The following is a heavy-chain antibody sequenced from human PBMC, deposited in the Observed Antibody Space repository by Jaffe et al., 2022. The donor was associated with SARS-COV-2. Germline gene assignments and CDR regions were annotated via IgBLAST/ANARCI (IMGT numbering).Heavy chain of an antibody. D-gene: IGHD3-3*01. Sequence: QVQLVESGGGLVKPGGSLTLSCAASGFTFSDYYMHWIRQAPGKGLEWISCISNSGSTIYYSDSVKGRFTISRDNAKNSLYLHLSSLRAEDTAVYYCARVFDNSEWYNYFDPWGQGTLVTVSS. J-gene: IGHJ5*02. CDR1: GFTFSDYY. CDR2: ISNSGSTI. CDR3: ARVFDNSEWYNYFDP. V-gene: IGHV3-11*01.